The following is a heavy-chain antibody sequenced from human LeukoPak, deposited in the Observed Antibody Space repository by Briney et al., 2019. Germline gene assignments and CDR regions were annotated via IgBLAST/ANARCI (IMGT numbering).Heavy chain of an antibody. Sequence: GGSLRLSCEASGFTFNNYVMSWVRQAPGKGLEWVSSIIPSGGRTNYAESVKGRFTISRDNSKNTVDLQMNTLRAEDTAVYYCAKGEDGFDYYYYMDGWGKGTTVTVSS. V-gene: IGHV3-23*01. CDR3: AKGEDGFDYYYYMDG. CDR1: GFTFNNYV. D-gene: IGHD1-26*01. J-gene: IGHJ6*03. CDR2: IIPSGGRT.